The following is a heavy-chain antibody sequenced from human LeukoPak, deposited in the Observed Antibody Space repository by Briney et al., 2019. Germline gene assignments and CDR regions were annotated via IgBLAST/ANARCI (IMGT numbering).Heavy chain of an antibody. CDR3: TAGTGRSDLDY. V-gene: IGHV3-15*01. D-gene: IGHD3/OR15-3a*01. J-gene: IGHJ4*02. CDR2: IKRKGDDGTI. CDR1: GFTFSNAW. Sequence: PGGSLRLPCAASGFTFSNAWMSWVRQAPGRGLEWVGRIKRKGDDGTIDYAAPVKGRLSISRDDSKNTLYLQMNSLKSEDTAVYYCTAGTGRSDLDYWGQGTLVTVSS.